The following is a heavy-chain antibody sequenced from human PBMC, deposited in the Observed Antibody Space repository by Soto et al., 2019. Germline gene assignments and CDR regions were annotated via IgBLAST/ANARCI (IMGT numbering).Heavy chain of an antibody. Sequence: SLRLSCAASGFNLGSSAMNWVRQAPGKGLEWLSVISYDGSKKYYADSVKGRFTISRDDSKNTLYLQMHSLRADDTAVYYCTRDRCSGTSCYFRYWGQGTLVTVSS. CDR1: GFNLGSSA. D-gene: IGHD2-2*01. CDR3: TRDRCSGTSCYFRY. V-gene: IGHV3-30-3*01. CDR2: ISYDGSKK. J-gene: IGHJ4*02.